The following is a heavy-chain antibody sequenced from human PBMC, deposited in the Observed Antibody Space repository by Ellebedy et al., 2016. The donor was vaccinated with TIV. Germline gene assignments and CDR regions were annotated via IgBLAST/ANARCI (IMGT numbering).Heavy chain of an antibody. J-gene: IGHJ4*02. CDR3: ARDAASSGSYASTDY. CDR2: IIPILGIA. Sequence: AASVKVSCKASGGTFSSYAISWARQAPGQGLEWMGRIIPILGIANYAQKFQGRVTITADKSTSTAYMELSSLRSEDTAVYYCARDAASSGSYASTDYWGQGTLVTVSS. CDR1: GGTFSSYA. D-gene: IGHD1-26*01. V-gene: IGHV1-69*04.